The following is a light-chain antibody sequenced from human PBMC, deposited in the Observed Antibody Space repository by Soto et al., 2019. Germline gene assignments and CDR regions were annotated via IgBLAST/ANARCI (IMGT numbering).Light chain of an antibody. Sequence: EIVLTQSPGTLSLSPGERATLSCRASQSVSKNFLAWYQQKPGQAPRLLISGASNRATGIPDRFSGSGSGTDFSLTIDRLEPEDRAVYFCQKYGSSPPAFGGGTKVAIK. CDR3: QKYGSSPPA. V-gene: IGKV3-20*01. J-gene: IGKJ4*01. CDR1: QSVSKNF. CDR2: GAS.